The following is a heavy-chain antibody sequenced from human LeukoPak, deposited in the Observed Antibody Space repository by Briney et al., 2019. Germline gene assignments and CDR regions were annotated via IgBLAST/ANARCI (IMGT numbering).Heavy chain of an antibody. D-gene: IGHD3-22*01. V-gene: IGHV5-51*01. Sequence: GESLKISCKGSGYSFTNYWIGWVRQLPGTGQEWMGIIYPGDSDTRYNSSFQGQVTISVDKSISTAFLQWSSLKASDTAMYYCARLSYDSSGSHDYWGQGTLVTVSS. J-gene: IGHJ4*02. CDR3: ARLSYDSSGSHDY. CDR2: IYPGDSDT. CDR1: GYSFTNYW.